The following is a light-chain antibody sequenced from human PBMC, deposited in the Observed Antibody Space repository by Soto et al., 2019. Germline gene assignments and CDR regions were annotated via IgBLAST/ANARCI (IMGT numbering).Light chain of an antibody. CDR2: KAS. V-gene: IGKV1-5*03. J-gene: IGKJ1*01. CDR3: QQYYIYPWT. CDR1: QSISNW. Sequence: DIQMTQSPSTLSTSVGDTVTITCRASQSISNWLAWYQQKPGTAPKLLIYKASTLESGVPSRFSGSGSGPEFTLPISSLQPHDFATYYCQQYYIYPWTFGQGTKVEIK.